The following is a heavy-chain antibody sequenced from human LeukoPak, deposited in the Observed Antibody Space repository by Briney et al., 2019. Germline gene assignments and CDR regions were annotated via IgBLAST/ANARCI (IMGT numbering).Heavy chain of an antibody. J-gene: IGHJ4*02. CDR2: IYYSGST. V-gene: IGHV4-39*01. CDR3: PRLVDDILTGWYYFDY. D-gene: IGHD3-9*01. Sequence: SETLSLTCTVSGGSISSSSYYWGWIRQPPGKGLEWIGSIYYSGSTYYNPSLKSRVTISVDTSKNQFSLKLSSVTAADTAVYYCPRLVDDILTGWYYFDYWGQGTLVTVSS. CDR1: GGSISSSSYY.